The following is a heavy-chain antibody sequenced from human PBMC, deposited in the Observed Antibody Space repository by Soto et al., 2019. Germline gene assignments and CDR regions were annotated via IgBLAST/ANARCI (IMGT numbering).Heavy chain of an antibody. V-gene: IGHV5-51*01. Sequence: GESLKISCMGSGYKVSTWHNFTSYWIAWVRQMPGEGLEWMGIIYPGDSDTRYSPSFQGQVTISADKSINSVYLQWSSLKASDTATYYCARLGFNYDFLSGYYNVHHYYGIAVWGQGTTVTVSS. CDR3: ARLGFNYDFLSGYYNVHHYYGIAV. J-gene: IGHJ6*02. CDR2: IYPGDSDT. D-gene: IGHD3-3*01. CDR1: GYKVSTWHNFTSYW.